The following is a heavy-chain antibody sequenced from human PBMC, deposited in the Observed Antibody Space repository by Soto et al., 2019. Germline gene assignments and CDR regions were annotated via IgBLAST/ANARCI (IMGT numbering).Heavy chain of an antibody. V-gene: IGHV3-30*03. CDR2: ISYDGSNK. D-gene: IGHD3-10*01. CDR3: ALYGSGSYLAFDI. Sequence: QVQLVESGGGVVQPGRSLRLSCAASGFTFSSYGMHWVRQAPGKGLERVAVISYDGSNKYYADSVKGRFTISRDNSKNTLYLQMNSLRAEDTAVYYCALYGSGSYLAFDIWGQGTMVTVSS. J-gene: IGHJ3*02. CDR1: GFTFSSYG.